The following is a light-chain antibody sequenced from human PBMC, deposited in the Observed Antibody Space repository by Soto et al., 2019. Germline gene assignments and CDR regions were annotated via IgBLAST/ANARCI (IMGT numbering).Light chain of an antibody. J-gene: IGKJ2*01. V-gene: IGKV4-1*01. CDR1: QTILYSSNNKNQ. Sequence: DIVMTQSPDSLAVSLGERATINCKSSQTILYSSNNKNQLAWYQQKPGQPPKLLFYWASTRESGVPDRFSGSESGTDFTLTLSSLQADDVAVYYCQQSYSPPYTFGQGTKLEI. CDR3: QQSYSPPYT. CDR2: WAS.